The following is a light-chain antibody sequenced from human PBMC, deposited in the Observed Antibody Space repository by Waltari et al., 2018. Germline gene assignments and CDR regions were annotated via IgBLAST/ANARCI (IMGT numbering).Light chain of an antibody. CDR1: SLRDYY. CDR2: GKN. Sequence: SSELTQDPAVSVALAQTGRINCQGDSLRDYYANWYRQKPGQAPLLVMYGKNNRPSGIPDRFSGSDSGDTSSLTITGAQAEDEADYYCNSRDSNGNPFVFGPATKVTVL. J-gene: IGLJ1*01. V-gene: IGLV3-19*01. CDR3: NSRDSNGNPFV.